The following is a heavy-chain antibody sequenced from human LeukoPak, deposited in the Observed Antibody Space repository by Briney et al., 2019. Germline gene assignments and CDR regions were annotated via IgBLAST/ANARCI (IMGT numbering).Heavy chain of an antibody. J-gene: IGHJ4*02. D-gene: IGHD2-15*01. CDR2: ITSKAYGGTT. CDR1: GFTFGDYA. V-gene: IGHV3-49*04. CDR3: TRMMYCSGGSCSFDY. Sequence: SLRLSCTASGFTFGDYAMNWVRQAPGKGLEWVGFITSKAYGGTTQYAASVKDRFTISRDDSKSIAYLQMTSLKTEDTAVYYCTRMMYCSGGSCSFDYWGQGTLVTVSS.